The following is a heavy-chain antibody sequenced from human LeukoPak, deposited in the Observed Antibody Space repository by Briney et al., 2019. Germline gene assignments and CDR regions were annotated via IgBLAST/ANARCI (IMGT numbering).Heavy chain of an antibody. CDR2: IRYDGSNK. J-gene: IGHJ4*02. V-gene: IGHV3-30*02. CDR1: GFTFSSYG. Sequence: GGSLRLSCAASGFTFSSYGMHWVRQAPGKGLEWVAFIRYDGSNKYYADSVKGRFTISRDNSKNTLYLQMNSLRAEDTAVYYCAKTWAYYYDSSGYRPIVYWGQGTLVPVSS. CDR3: AKTWAYYYDSSGYRPIVY. D-gene: IGHD3-22*01.